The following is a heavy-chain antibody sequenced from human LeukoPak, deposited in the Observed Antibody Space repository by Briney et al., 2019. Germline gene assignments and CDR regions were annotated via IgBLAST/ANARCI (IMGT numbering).Heavy chain of an antibody. J-gene: IGHJ4*02. CDR2: ISGSSTNI. Sequence: GGSLRLSCAASGFTFSSYGMHWVRQAPGKGLEWVSSISGSSTNIYYADSVKGRFTISRDNAKNSLYLQMNSLRAEDTAVYYCARGSEWASGVSDYWGQGTLVTVSS. CDR1: GFTFSSYG. V-gene: IGHV3-21*01. CDR3: ARGSEWASGVSDY. D-gene: IGHD3-3*01.